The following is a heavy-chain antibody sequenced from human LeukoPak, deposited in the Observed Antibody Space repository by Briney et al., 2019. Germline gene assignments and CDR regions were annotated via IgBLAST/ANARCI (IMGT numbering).Heavy chain of an antibody. J-gene: IGHJ4*02. Sequence: GASLRLSCAASVFTFSHFSMSSVSQDPGEGLHWVSTISGSGNKTYDADSVKGWFTISRDNSKNTLYLQMTGLRADDTAVYYCAKLKRVGIAPFDDWGQGILVTVSS. CDR3: AKLKRVGIAPFDD. V-gene: IGHV3-23*01. CDR1: VFTFSHFS. D-gene: IGHD3-10*01. CDR2: ISGSGNKT.